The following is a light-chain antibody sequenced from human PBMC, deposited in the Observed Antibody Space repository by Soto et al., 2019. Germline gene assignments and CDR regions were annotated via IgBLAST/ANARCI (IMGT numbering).Light chain of an antibody. V-gene: IGKV3-15*01. CDR3: QQYNNWPYT. CDR1: QSVSRN. J-gene: IGKJ2*01. CDR2: GAS. Sequence: EIVKTQSPATLSVSPGERVTLSCRASQSVSRNFAWYRQKPGQAPTLLIYGASTRATGIPDRFRGSGSGTESPLTISSLQSEDFAVYDCQQYNNWPYTFGQGTKLDIK.